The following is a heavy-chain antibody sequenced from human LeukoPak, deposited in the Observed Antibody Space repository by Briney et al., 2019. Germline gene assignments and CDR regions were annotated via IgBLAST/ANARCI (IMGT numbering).Heavy chain of an antibody. CDR2: IYYSGST. V-gene: IGHV4-59*01. D-gene: IGHD6-13*01. CDR1: GGSISSYY. CDR3: ARGRRGSSWYSDYYYYMDV. J-gene: IGHJ6*03. Sequence: SETLSLTCTVSGGSISSYYWSWIRQPPGKGLEWIGYIYYSGSTNYNPSLKSRVTISVDTSKNQFSLKLSSVTAADTAVYYCARGRRGSSWYSDYYYYMDVWGKGTTVTVSS.